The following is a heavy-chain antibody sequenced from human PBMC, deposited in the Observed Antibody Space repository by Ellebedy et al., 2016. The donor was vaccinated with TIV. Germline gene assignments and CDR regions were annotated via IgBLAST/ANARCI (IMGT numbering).Heavy chain of an antibody. CDR1: GFTVSSNY. D-gene: IGHD2-21*02. CDR3: ARDLNGACGGDCYYYYFDY. V-gene: IGHV3-74*01. Sequence: GESLKISCAASGFTVSSNYMSWVRQAPGKGLVWVSRIKSDGSSTSYADSVKGRFTIPRDNAKNTLYLQMNSLRVEDTAVYYCARDLNGACGGDCYYYYFDYWGQGTLVTVSS. J-gene: IGHJ4*02. CDR2: IKSDGSST.